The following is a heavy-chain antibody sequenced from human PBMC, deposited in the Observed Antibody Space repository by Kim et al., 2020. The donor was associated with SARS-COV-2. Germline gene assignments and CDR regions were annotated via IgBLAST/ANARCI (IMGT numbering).Heavy chain of an antibody. CDR3: LTEIGSRSFDH. Sequence: GGSLRLSCAASGFTFSAHALHWVRQAPGKGLEWVAHIAYDGSHISYPDSVKGRFIISRDDTKSTLYLQMNSLRPEDTAVYYCLTEIGSRSFDHWGQGTLVTVSS. CDR2: IAYDGSHI. D-gene: IGHD3-10*01. CDR1: GFTFSAHA. J-gene: IGHJ4*02. V-gene: IGHV3-30*04.